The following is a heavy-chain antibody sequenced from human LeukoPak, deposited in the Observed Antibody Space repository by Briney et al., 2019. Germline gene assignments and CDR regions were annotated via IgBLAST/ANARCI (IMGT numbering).Heavy chain of an antibody. CDR1: GGSISSGSYY. Sequence: SETPSLTCTVSGGSISSGSYYWSWIRQPAGKGLEWIGRIYTSGSTNYNPSLKSRVTISVDTSKNQFSLKLSSVTAADTAVYYCARYSYGYKGGYWGQGTLVTVSS. CDR3: ARYSYGYKGGY. J-gene: IGHJ4*02. V-gene: IGHV4-61*02. CDR2: IYTSGST. D-gene: IGHD5-18*01.